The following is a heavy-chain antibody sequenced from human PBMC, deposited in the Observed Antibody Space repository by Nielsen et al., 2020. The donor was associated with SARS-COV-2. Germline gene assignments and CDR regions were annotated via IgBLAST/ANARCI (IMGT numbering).Heavy chain of an antibody. J-gene: IGHJ4*02. CDR2: ISAYNGNT. CDR1: GYTFTSYY. CDR3: ARDPDIVVVVAATSLDY. D-gene: IGHD2-15*01. Sequence: ASVKVSCKASGYTFTSYYMHWVRQAPGQGLEWMGWISAYNGNTNYAQKLQGRVTMTTDTSTSTAYMELRSLRSDDTAVYYCARDPDIVVVVAATSLDYWGQGTLVTVSS. V-gene: IGHV1-18*04.